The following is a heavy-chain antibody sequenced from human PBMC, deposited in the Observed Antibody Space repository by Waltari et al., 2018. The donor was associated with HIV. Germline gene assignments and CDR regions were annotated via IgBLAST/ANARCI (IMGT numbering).Heavy chain of an antibody. CDR2: MSGIAGRI. Sequence: EVHVLESGGGSVQPGGSLRLSCAASGLTFRNYAMTWVRQAPGKGLEWVSTMSGIAGRIYYADSVKGLFTISRDNFKYTLFLQMNSLRVEDTAIYYCAKDWENDSNGYSYLGAFDLWGPGTSVVVSS. CDR1: GLTFRNYA. J-gene: IGHJ3*01. CDR3: AKDWENDSNGYSYLGAFDL. D-gene: IGHD3-22*01. V-gene: IGHV3-23*01.